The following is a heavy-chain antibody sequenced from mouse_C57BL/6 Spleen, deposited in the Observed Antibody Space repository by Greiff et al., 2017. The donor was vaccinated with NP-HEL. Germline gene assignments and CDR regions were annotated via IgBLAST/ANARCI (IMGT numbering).Heavy chain of an antibody. D-gene: IGHD2-5*01. Sequence: VQLQQSGAELVRPGSSVKLSCKASGYTFTSYWMDWVKQRPGQGLEWIGNIYPSDSETHYNQKFKDKATLTVDKSSSTAYMQLSSLTSEDSAVYYCAKAYYRNLYAMDYWGQGTSVTVSS. J-gene: IGHJ4*01. V-gene: IGHV1-61*01. CDR2: IYPSDSET. CDR1: GYTFTSYW. CDR3: AKAYYRNLYAMDY.